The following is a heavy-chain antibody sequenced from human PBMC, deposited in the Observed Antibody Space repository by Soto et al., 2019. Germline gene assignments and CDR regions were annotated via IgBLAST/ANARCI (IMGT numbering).Heavy chain of an antibody. J-gene: IGHJ4*02. V-gene: IGHV3-20*04. D-gene: IGHD3-22*01. CDR2: INWNGGST. Sequence: GGSLRLSCAASGFTFDDYGMSWVRQAPGKGLEWVSGINWNGGSTGYAASVKGRFTISRDNAKNSLYLQMNSLRAEDTALYYCARDRVVSQYYYDSSGYYWNYFDYWGQGTLVTVSS. CDR1: GFTFDDYG. CDR3: ARDRVVSQYYYDSSGYYWNYFDY.